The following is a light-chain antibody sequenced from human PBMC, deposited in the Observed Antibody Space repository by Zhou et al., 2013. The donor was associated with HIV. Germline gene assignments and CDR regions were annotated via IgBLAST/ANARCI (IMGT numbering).Light chain of an antibody. J-gene: IGLJ3*02. V-gene: IGLV2-8*01. CDR2: EVS. CDR1: SSDVGGYNY. Sequence: QSALTQPPSASGSPGQSVTISCTGTSSDVGGYNYVSWYQQHPGKAPKLMIYEVSKRPSGVPDRFSGSKSGTSASLAISGLQSADEADYYCAAWDDSLNARVFGGGTKLTVL. CDR3: AAWDDSLNARV.